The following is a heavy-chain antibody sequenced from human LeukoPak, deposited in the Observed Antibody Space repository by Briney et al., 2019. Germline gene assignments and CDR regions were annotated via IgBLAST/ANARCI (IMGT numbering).Heavy chain of an antibody. CDR3: ARAVVLYYDGSGYSTRFDY. V-gene: IGHV4-59*02. J-gene: IGHJ4*02. CDR1: GFTVSSNY. Sequence: GSLRLSCAASGFTVSSNYMSWIRQPPGKGLEWIGYIYYNGSTNYTPSLKSRVTISLDTSRNQFSLKLRSVTAADTAMYYCARAVVLYYDGSGYSTRFDYWGQGTLVTVSS. D-gene: IGHD3-22*01. CDR2: IYYNGST.